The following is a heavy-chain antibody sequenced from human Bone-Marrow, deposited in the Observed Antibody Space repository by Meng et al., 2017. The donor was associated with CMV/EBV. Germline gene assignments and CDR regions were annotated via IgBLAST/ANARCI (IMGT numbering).Heavy chain of an antibody. CDR3: LPDIVLVPVSY. CDR1: GFTFSSYW. J-gene: IGHJ4*02. V-gene: IGHV3-74*01. CDR2: INSDGSST. D-gene: IGHD2-2*01. Sequence: GESLKISCAASGFTFSSYWMHWVRQAPGKGLVWVSRINSDGSSTSYADSVKGRFTISTDNSKNTLYLQMNNLRPEDTAVYYCLPDIVLVPVSYWGQGTLVTVSS.